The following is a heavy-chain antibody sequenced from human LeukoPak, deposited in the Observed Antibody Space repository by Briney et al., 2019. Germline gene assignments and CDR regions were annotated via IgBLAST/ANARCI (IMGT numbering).Heavy chain of an antibody. Sequence: ASVKVSCKASGYTFAGYYMHWVRQAPGQGLEWMGWINPNSGGTNYAQKIQGRVTMTRDTSISTAYMELSRLRSDDTAVYYCARTYYYDSSGHLPSWGQGTTVTVSS. CDR2: INPNSGGT. CDR1: GYTFAGYY. V-gene: IGHV1-2*02. J-gene: IGHJ6*02. CDR3: ARTYYYDSSGHLPS. D-gene: IGHD3-22*01.